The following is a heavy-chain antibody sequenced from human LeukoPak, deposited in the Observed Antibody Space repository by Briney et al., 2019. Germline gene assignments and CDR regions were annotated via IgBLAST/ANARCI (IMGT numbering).Heavy chain of an antibody. D-gene: IGHD6-13*01. CDR3: ASLIPSGSWPRTPRYNWFDP. CDR2: IYHSGST. V-gene: IGHV4-38-2*02. J-gene: IGHJ5*02. CDR1: GYSISSGYY. Sequence: SETLSLTCTVSGYSISSGYYWGWIRQPPGKGLEWIGSIYHSGSTYYNPSLKSRVTISVDTSKNQFSLKLSSVTAADTAVYYCASLIPSGSWPRTPRYNWFDPWGQGTLVTVSS.